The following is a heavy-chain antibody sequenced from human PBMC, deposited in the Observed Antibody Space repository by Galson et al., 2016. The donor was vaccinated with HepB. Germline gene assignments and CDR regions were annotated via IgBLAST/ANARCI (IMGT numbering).Heavy chain of an antibody. CDR3: AIQLGVGVRHFDY. Sequence: CAISGDSVSNNSAAWNWIRQSPSRGLEWLGRTYYRSKWYNDYAVSVKSRITIKPDTSKNQFSLQLNSVTPEDTAVYFCAIQLGVGVRHFDYWGQGTVVTVSA. D-gene: IGHD1-26*01. CDR1: GDSVSNNSAA. CDR2: TYYRSKWYN. J-gene: IGHJ4*02. V-gene: IGHV6-1*01.